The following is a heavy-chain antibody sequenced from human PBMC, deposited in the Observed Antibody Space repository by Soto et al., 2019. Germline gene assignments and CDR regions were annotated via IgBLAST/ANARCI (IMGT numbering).Heavy chain of an antibody. D-gene: IGHD3-3*01. J-gene: IGHJ5*02. CDR2: ISSSSSTI. CDR3: ARDPQSYYDSWTSGFDT. V-gene: IGHV3-48*01. Sequence: PGGSLRLSCAASGFTFSSYSMNWVRQAPGKGLEWVSYISSSSSTIFYADSVKGRFTISRGNAKNSLCLQMNSLRAEDTAVYYCARDPQSYYDSWTSGFDTRAQRALLTISS. CDR1: GFTFSSYS.